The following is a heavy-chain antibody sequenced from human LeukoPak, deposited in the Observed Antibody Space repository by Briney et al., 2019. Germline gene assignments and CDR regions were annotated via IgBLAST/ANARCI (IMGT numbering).Heavy chain of an antibody. CDR3: AKDGADYDSDYFDY. V-gene: IGHV3-23*01. CDR2: ISGGGGTT. CDR1: GFTFSSYA. J-gene: IGHJ4*02. D-gene: IGHD3-3*01. Sequence: GESLRLSCAASGFTFSSYAMSWVRQAPGKGLEWVSRISGGGGTTYYAASVKGRFTISRDNPKNTLYLQINSLRAEDTAVYYCAKDGADYDSDYFDYWGQGTLVTVSS.